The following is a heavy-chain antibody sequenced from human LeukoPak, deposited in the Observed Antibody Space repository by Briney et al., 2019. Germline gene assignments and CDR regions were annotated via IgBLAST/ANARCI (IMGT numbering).Heavy chain of an antibody. CDR3: ARVETMVRGGYDYYYYGMDV. CDR1: GGTFSSYA. CDR2: ISGYNGNT. Sequence: ASVKVSCKASGGTFSSYAISWVRQAPGQGLEWMGWISGYNGNTNYAQKVQGRVTMTTDTSTSTAYMELRSLRSDDTAVYYCARVETMVRGGYDYYYYGMDVWGKGTTVTVSA. J-gene: IGHJ6*04. V-gene: IGHV1-18*01. D-gene: IGHD3-10*01.